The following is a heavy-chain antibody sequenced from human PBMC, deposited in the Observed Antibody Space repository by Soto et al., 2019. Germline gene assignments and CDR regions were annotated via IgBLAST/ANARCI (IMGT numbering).Heavy chain of an antibody. J-gene: IGHJ4*02. Sequence: GGSLRLSCAASEFTFANAWISWVRQAPGKGLEWVGRIKSKADGGTTDYAAPVKGRFTISRDESQNTLYLQMNSLKTEDTAVYYCTSLYYGHWGQGTLVTVSS. CDR3: TSLYYGH. CDR1: EFTFANAW. CDR2: IKSKADGGTT. D-gene: IGHD4-17*01. V-gene: IGHV3-15*01.